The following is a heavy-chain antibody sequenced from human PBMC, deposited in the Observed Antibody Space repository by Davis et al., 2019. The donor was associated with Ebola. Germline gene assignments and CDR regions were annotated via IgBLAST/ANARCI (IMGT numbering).Heavy chain of an antibody. J-gene: IGHJ4*02. CDR2: INWNGGST. D-gene: IGHD1-1*01. CDR3: TRHINWAFDY. CDR1: GFTFDDYG. Sequence: GESLKISCAASGFTFDDYGMSWVRQAPGKGLEWVSGINWNGGSTGYADSVKGRFTISRDNAKNSLYLQMDSLRAEDTAVYYCTRHINWAFDYWGQGTLVTVS. V-gene: IGHV3-20*04.